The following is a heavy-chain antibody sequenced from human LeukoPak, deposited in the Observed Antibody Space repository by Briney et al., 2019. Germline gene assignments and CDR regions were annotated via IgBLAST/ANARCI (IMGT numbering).Heavy chain of an antibody. D-gene: IGHD5-18*01. Sequence: GGSLRLSCAASGFTFSDYYMSWIRQAPGKGLEWVSFITGSSRSINYADSVKGRFTISRDNAKSSMYLQMNSLRAEDTAVYFCARVVYRYGYAFDIWGQGTGVTVSS. J-gene: IGHJ3*02. CDR3: ARVVYRYGYAFDI. V-gene: IGHV3-11*06. CDR1: GFTFSDYY. CDR2: ITGSSRSI.